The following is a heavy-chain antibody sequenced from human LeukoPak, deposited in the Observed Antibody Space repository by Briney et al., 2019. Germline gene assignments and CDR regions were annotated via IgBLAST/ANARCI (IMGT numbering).Heavy chain of an antibody. Sequence: SETLSLTCTVSGGSVSSGSYYWSWIRQPPGKGLEWIGEINHSGSTNYNPSLKSRVTISVDTSKNQFSLKLSSVTAADTAVYYCARSLLGIIGYWGQGTLVTVSS. CDR2: INHSGST. CDR1: GGSVSSGSYY. D-gene: IGHD7-27*01. J-gene: IGHJ4*02. CDR3: ARSLLGIIGY. V-gene: IGHV4-61*01.